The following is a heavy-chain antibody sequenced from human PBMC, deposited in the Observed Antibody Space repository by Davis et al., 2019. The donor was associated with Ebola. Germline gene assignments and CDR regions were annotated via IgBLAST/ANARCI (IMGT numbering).Heavy chain of an antibody. CDR2: ISAYNGNT. CDR3: ARGPAS. V-gene: IGHV1-18*04. CDR1: GDTFPTYW. J-gene: IGHJ4*02. Sequence: AASVKVSCKVSGDTFPTYWIGWVRQAPGQGLEWMGWISAYNGNTNYAQRFQGRVTMTTDTSTSMVYMEVRSLRSDDTAVYYCARGPASWGQGTLVTVSS.